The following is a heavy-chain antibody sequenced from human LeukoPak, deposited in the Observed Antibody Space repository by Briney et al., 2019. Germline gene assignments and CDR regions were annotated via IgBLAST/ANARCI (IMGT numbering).Heavy chain of an antibody. D-gene: IGHD6-13*01. Sequence: LGASVRVSCKDSGYTFTGYYMHWVRQAPGQGVEWMGWINPNSGGTNYAQKFQGRVTMTRDTTISTAYMELSRLRSDDTAVYYCARIIAAAAHFDYWGQGTLVTVSS. J-gene: IGHJ4*02. CDR1: GYTFTGYY. V-gene: IGHV1-2*03. CDR2: INPNSGGT. CDR3: ARIIAAAAHFDY.